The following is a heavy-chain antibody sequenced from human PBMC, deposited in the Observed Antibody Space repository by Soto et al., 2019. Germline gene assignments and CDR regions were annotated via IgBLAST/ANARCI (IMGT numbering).Heavy chain of an antibody. CDR1: GGSIKSGGYY. D-gene: IGHD3-10*01. J-gene: IGHJ5*02. CDR3: ASFGFRGVISRLSWFDP. Sequence: SETLSLTCTVTGGSIKSGGYYWNWIRQHPGKGLEWIGYIYYSGSNYYNPSLKSRVTMSVDTSKNQFSLWLSSVTAADTAVYYCASFGFRGVISRLSWFDPWGQGTLVTVSS. V-gene: IGHV4-31*03. CDR2: IYYSGSN.